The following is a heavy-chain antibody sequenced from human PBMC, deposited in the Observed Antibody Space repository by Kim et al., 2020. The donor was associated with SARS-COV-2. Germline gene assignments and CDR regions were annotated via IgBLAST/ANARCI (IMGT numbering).Heavy chain of an antibody. CDR3: AMMEYYYDNSGYSFRPFDY. D-gene: IGHD3-22*01. V-gene: IGHV1-69*13. Sequence: SVKVSCKASGGTFSSYVTSWVRQAPGQGLEWMGGFIPISGTANYAQRFQGRVTITADESTSTAYMELNSLRSEDTAIYYCAMMEYYYDNSGYSFRPFDYWGQGTLVTVSS. CDR1: GGTFSSYV. J-gene: IGHJ4*02. CDR2: FIPISGTA.